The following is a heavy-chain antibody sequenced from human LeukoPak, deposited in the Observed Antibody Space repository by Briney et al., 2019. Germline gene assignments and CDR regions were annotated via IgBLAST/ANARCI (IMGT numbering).Heavy chain of an antibody. CDR2: ISGSASST. CDR3: AMKAVPRPRLHDAFDF. Sequence: GGSLRLSCGASGFTFSNYAMSWVRQAPGKGLEWVSAISGSASSTYHADSVKGRFTISRDNSKNTLYLQMNSLRADDTAVYYCAMKAVPRPRLHDAFDFRGQGTVVSVSS. CDR1: GFTFSNYA. J-gene: IGHJ3*01. D-gene: IGHD5-24*01. V-gene: IGHV3-23*01.